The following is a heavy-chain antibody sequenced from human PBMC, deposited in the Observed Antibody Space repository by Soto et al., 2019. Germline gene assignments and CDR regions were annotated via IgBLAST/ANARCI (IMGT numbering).Heavy chain of an antibody. J-gene: IGHJ5*02. CDR3: ARVISGAYYNSTLDT. CDR2: INPYSGGA. CDR1: GYTFTGYF. D-gene: IGHD3-10*01. Sequence: ASVKVSCKASGYTFTGYFMHWVRQAPGQGLEWMGWINPYSGGADYAQSFQGRVTMTRDTSISTVYMELSRLRFDDTAVYYCARVISGAYYNSTLDTWGQGNVVTVSS. V-gene: IGHV1-2*02.